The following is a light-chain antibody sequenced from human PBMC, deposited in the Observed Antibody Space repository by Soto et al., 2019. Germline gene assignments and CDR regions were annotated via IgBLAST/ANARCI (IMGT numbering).Light chain of an antibody. CDR2: GNS. V-gene: IGLV1-40*01. Sequence: QPVLTQPPSVSGAPGQRVTISCTGSSSNIGAGYDVHWYQQLPGTAPKLLIYGNSNRPSGVPDRFSGSKSGTSASLAITGLQAEDEADYYCQSYDSSLYVFGTGTQLTVL. CDR1: SSNIGAGYD. CDR3: QSYDSSLYV. J-gene: IGLJ1*01.